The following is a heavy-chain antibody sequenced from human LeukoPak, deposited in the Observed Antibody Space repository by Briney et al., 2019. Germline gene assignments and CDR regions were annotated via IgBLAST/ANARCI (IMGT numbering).Heavy chain of an antibody. CDR1: GGSISSYY. D-gene: IGHD5-18*01. CDR2: IYTSGST. V-gene: IGHV4-4*07. CDR3: ARVLQIWGDDAFDI. J-gene: IGHJ3*02. Sequence: SGTLSLTCTVSGGSISSYYWSWIRQPAGKGLEWIGRIYTSGSTNYNPSLKSRVTMSVDTSKNQFSLKLSSVTAADTAVYYCARVLQIWGDDAFDIWGQGTMVTVSS.